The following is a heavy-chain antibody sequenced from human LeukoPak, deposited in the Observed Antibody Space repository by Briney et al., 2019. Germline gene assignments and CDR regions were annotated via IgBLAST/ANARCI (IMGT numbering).Heavy chain of an antibody. D-gene: IGHD2-15*01. CDR1: GFTFSSYG. V-gene: IGHV3-30*18. J-gene: IGHJ6*02. Sequence: GGSLRLSCAASGFTFSSYGMHWVRQAPGKGLEWVAVISYDGSNKYYADSVKGRFTISRDNSKNTLYLQMNSLRAEDAAVYYCAKDQTYCSGGSCYSLYYYYYGMDVWGQGTTVTVSS. CDR3: AKDQTYCSGGSCYSLYYYYYGMDV. CDR2: ISYDGSNK.